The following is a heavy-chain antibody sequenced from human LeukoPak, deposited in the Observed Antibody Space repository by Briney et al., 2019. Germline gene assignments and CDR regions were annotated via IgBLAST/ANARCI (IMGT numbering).Heavy chain of an antibody. D-gene: IGHD3-9*01. V-gene: IGHV3-21*01. CDR1: GFTFSSYS. J-gene: IGHJ4*02. CDR3: ARVDFDWLPDY. Sequence: PGGSLRLSCATSGFTFSSYSMNWVRQAPGKGLDWASSISSSSSYIYYADSVKGRFTISRDNAKNSLYLQMNSLRAEDTAVYYCARVDFDWLPDYWGQGTLVTVSS. CDR2: ISSSSSYI.